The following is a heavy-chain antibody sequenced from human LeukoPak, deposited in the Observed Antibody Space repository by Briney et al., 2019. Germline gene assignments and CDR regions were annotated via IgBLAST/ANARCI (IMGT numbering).Heavy chain of an antibody. J-gene: IGHJ4*02. CDR2: IKSDGSED. CDR3: AVGRRFKTFDH. Sequence: PGGSLRLSCTTSGLAFRNFWMYWVRQAPGKGLEWVASIKSDGSEDFYADSVRGRFTISRDNANNSLYLQMKNLKVEDTALYYCAVGRRFKTFDHWGQGTLVTVSS. CDR1: GLAFRNFW. V-gene: IGHV3-7*01.